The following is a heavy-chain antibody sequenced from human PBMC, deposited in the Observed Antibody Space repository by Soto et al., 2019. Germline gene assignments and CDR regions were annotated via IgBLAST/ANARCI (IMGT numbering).Heavy chain of an antibody. J-gene: IGHJ4*02. CDR1: GFSFGGYN. V-gene: IGHV3-48*02. CDR2: ITSGLTT. CDR3: ARDTSHGVTIGGIDS. D-gene: IGHD3-16*01. Sequence: EVQLVESGGGLVQPGGSLRLSCAASGFSFGGYNMNWVRQAPGKGLEWVSHITSGLTTHYADFVQGRFTISRDNAKNSLYLEMNDLRDEDTAVYYCARDTSHGVTIGGIDSLGQGTLVTVSS.